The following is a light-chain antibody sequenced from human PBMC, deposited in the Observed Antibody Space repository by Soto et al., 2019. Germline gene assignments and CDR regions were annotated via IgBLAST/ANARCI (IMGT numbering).Light chain of an antibody. CDR2: TAS. J-gene: IGKJ4*01. V-gene: IGKV1-12*01. Sequence: DVQMTQSPSSVSASVGDRVTITCRASQNIASWLAWYQQKPGKAPKLLIYTASSLQSGVPSRFSGSGSGSDFTLTISSLQPEDFATYYCQQANSFPLTFDGGTKVEIK. CDR1: QNIASW. CDR3: QQANSFPLT.